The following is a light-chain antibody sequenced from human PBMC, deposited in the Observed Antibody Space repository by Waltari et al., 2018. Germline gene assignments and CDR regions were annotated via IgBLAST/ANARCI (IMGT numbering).Light chain of an antibody. CDR2: EAS. V-gene: IGKV3-20*01. Sequence: EIVLSQSPGTLSLSPGERATLPCRASQSVTSDHLAWYQQKPGQAPRFLMYEASNRVAGIPDRFSGSGSGTDFTLTISRVEPEDFAVYYCQQYGTAPHTFGGGTKVEL. J-gene: IGKJ4*01. CDR3: QQYGTAPHT. CDR1: QSVTSDH.